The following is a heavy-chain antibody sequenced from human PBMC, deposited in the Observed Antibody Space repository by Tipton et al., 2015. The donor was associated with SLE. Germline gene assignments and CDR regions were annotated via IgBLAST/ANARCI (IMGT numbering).Heavy chain of an antibody. CDR2: INHSGST. D-gene: IGHD1-7*01. CDR3: ASLWGITGTY. J-gene: IGHJ4*02. Sequence: LRLSCAASGITFDDYGMSWVRQAPGKGLEWIGEINHSGSTYYNPSLKSRVTISVDTSKNQFSLKLSSVTAADTAVYYCASLWGITGTYWGQGTLVTVSS. CDR1: GITFDDYG. V-gene: IGHV4-34*01.